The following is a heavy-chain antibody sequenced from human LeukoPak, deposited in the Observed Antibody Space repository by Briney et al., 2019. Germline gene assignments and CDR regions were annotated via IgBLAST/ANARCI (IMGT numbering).Heavy chain of an antibody. CDR3: ARDFGSIVGAPDYFDY. Sequence: GTSVKVSCKASGYTFTSYYMHWVRQAPGQGLEWMGIINPSGGSTSYAQKFQGRVTMTRDTSTSTVYMELSSLRSEDTAVYYCARDFGSIVGAPDYFDYWGQGTLVTVSS. CDR1: GYTFTSYY. V-gene: IGHV1-46*01. CDR2: INPSGGST. D-gene: IGHD1-26*01. J-gene: IGHJ4*02.